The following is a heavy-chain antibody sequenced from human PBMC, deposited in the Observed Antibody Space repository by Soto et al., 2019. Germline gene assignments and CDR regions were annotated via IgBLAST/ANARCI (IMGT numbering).Heavy chain of an antibody. CDR3: AKDRGTMVRGVISA. J-gene: IGHJ5*02. CDR1: GFTFSSYG. Sequence: QVQLVESGGGVVQPGRSLRLSCAASGFTFSSYGMHWVRQAPGKGLEWVAVISYDGSNKYYADSVKGRFTISRDNSKNTLYLQMNSLRAEDTAVYYCAKDRGTMVRGVISAWGQGTLVTLSS. CDR2: ISYDGSNK. V-gene: IGHV3-30*18. D-gene: IGHD3-10*01.